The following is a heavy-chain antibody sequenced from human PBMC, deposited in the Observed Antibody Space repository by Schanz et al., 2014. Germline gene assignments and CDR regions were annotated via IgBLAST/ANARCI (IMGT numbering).Heavy chain of an antibody. CDR2: ISPYNGNT. CDR1: GYFFSSYG. CDR3: ARVVRSDYLSELDF. J-gene: IGHJ4*02. Sequence: QVQLVQSEAAVKKPGASVKVSCKASGYFFSSYGICWVRQAPGQGLEWMGWISPYNGNTKYAEKLEDRVTMTTDISTSTAYMQLRSLTSDDTAVYYCARVVRSDYLSELDFWGQGTQVIVSS. V-gene: IGHV1-18*01. D-gene: IGHD4-17*01.